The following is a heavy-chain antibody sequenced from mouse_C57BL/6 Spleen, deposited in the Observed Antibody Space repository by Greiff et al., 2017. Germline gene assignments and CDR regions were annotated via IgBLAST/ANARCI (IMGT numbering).Heavy chain of an antibody. Sequence: QVQLQQSGAELVRPGASVTLSCKASGYTFTDYEMHWVKQTPVHGLEWIGAIDPETGGTAYNQKFKGKAILTADKSSSTAYMELRSLTSADSAVYYCTRARGIYYGNYRDYWGQGTSVTVSS. CDR1: GYTFTDYE. CDR3: TRARGIYYGNYRDY. D-gene: IGHD2-1*01. V-gene: IGHV1-15*01. CDR2: IDPETGGT. J-gene: IGHJ4*01.